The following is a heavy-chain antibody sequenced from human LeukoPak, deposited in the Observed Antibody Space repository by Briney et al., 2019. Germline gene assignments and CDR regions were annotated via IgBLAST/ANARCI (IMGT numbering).Heavy chain of an antibody. J-gene: IGHJ4*02. CDR1: SGSFRGFY. CDR3: AGGPGHDFWSGYARY. D-gene: IGHD3-3*01. CDR2: IDQSGSP. V-gene: IGHV4-34*01. Sequence: SETLSLXCGVFSGSFRGFYWTWIRQPPGKGLEWIGEIDQSGSPTYKSSLESRVTMSVDTSKSHFSLKLNSLTAADTATYYCAGGPGHDFWSGYARYWGQGTLVTVSS.